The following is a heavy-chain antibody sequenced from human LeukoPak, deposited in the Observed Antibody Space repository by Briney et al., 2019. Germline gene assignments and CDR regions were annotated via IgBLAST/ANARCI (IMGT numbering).Heavy chain of an antibody. Sequence: GGSLRLSCAASGFTFSSYWIHWVRQAPGKGLVWVSRINSDGGTTTYADPVKGRFTISRDNAKNTLYLQMSSLRVEDTAMYYCARENCGSTSCYWGFDYWGLGTLVTVSS. CDR1: GFTFSSYW. CDR3: ARENCGSTSCYWGFDY. J-gene: IGHJ4*02. V-gene: IGHV3-74*01. CDR2: INSDGGTT. D-gene: IGHD2-2*01.